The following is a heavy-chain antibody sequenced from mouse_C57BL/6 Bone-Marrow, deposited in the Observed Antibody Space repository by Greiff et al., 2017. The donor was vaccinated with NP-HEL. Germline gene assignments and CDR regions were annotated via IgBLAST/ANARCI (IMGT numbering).Heavy chain of an antibody. Sequence: VQLQQSGPELVKPGASVKIPCKASGYTFTDYNMDWVKQSHGKSLEWIGDINPNNGGTIYNQKFKGKATLTVDKSSSTAYMELRSLTSEDTAVYYCARWRYGNYWYFDVWGTGTTVTVSS. D-gene: IGHD2-10*02. V-gene: IGHV1-18*01. CDR1: GYTFTDYN. CDR3: ARWRYGNYWYFDV. J-gene: IGHJ1*03. CDR2: INPNNGGT.